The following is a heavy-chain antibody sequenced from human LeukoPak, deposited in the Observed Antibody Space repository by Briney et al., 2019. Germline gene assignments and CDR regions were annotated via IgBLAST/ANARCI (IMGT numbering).Heavy chain of an antibody. D-gene: IGHD6-19*01. CDR3: AKDPDEAVAGTPFDY. Sequence: SGVSLRLSCAASGFTFSSYGMHWVRQAPGKGLEWVAFIRYDGSNKYYADSVKGRFTISRDNSKNTLYLQMNSLRAEDTAVYYCAKDPDEAVAGTPFDYWGQGTLVTVSS. V-gene: IGHV3-30*02. CDR1: GFTFSSYG. J-gene: IGHJ4*02. CDR2: IRYDGSNK.